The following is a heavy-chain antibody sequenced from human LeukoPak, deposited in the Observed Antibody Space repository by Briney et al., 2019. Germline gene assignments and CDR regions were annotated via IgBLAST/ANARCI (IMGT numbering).Heavy chain of an antibody. CDR1: GFTFSSYW. CDR2: INSDGSST. CDR3: ARQYSSGWYYFDY. D-gene: IGHD6-19*01. J-gene: IGHJ4*02. Sequence: GGSLRLSCAASGFTFSSYWMHWVRQAPGKGLVWGSRINSDGSSTSYADSVKGRFTISRDNAKNTLYLQMNSLRAEDTAVYYCARQYSSGWYYFDYWGQGTLVSVSS. V-gene: IGHV3-74*01.